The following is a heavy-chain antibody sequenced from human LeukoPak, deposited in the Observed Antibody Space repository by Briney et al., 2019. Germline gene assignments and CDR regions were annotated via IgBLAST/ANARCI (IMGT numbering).Heavy chain of an antibody. CDR2: ISSNGGST. J-gene: IGHJ4*02. CDR1: GFTFSSYA. D-gene: IGHD4-23*01. V-gene: IGHV3-64*01. Sequence: GGSLRLSCAASGFTFSSYAMHWVRQAPGKGLEYVSAISSNGGSTYYANSVKGRFTISRDNSKNTLYLQMGSLRAEDMAVYYCARESRDEDHGGTSYDYWGQGTLVTVSS. CDR3: ARESRDEDHGGTSYDY.